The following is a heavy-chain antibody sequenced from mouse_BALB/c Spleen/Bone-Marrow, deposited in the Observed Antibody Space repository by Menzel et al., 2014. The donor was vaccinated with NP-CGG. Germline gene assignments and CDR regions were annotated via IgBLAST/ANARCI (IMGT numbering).Heavy chain of an antibody. V-gene: IGHV4-1*02. J-gene: IGHJ3*01. CDR3: ARLGYYGGFAY. CDR1: GFDFSRYW. CDR2: INPDSSTI. D-gene: IGHD2-3*01. Sequence: EVMLVESGGGLVQPGGSLKLSCAASGFDFSRYWMSWVRQAPGKGLEWIEEINPDSSTINYTPSLKDKFIISRHNAKNTLFLQMSKVRSEDTALYYCARLGYYGGFAYWGQGTLVTVSA.